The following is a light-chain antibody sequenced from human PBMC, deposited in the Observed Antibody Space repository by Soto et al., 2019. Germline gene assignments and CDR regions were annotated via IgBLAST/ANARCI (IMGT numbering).Light chain of an antibody. CDR3: QQYGSSLSIT. V-gene: IGKV3-20*01. CDR1: EIVSSSY. J-gene: IGKJ5*01. Sequence: EIVLTQSPGSLSLSPGERATLSCRSSEIVSSSYLAWYQQKPGQAPRLLIFGASSRATGIPDRFGGSGSGTDFTLTISRLEPEDFAVYYCQQYGSSLSITFGQGTRLEIK. CDR2: GAS.